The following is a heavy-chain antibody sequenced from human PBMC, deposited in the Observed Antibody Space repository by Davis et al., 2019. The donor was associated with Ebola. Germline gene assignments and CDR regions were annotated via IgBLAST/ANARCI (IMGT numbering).Heavy chain of an antibody. CDR2: IYYSGST. CDR1: GGSISSYY. CDR3: ARELGSSGYQYYYYYYYMDV. Sequence: PGGSLRLSCTVSGGSISSYYWGWIRQPPGKGLEWIGSIYYSGSTYYNPSLKSRVTISVDTSKNQFSLKLSSVTAADTAVYYCARELGSSGYQYYYYYYYMDVWGKGTTVTVSS. V-gene: IGHV4-39*07. J-gene: IGHJ6*03. D-gene: IGHD3-22*01.